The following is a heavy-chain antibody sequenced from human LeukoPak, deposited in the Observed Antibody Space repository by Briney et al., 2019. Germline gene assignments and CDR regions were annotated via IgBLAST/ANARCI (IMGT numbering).Heavy chain of an antibody. D-gene: IGHD3-9*01. CDR1: GGSISSGSYY. J-gene: IGHJ3*02. Sequence: PSQTLSLTCTVSGGSISSGSYYWSWIRQPAGKGLEWIGRIYTSGSTNYNPSLKSRVTISVDTSKNQSSLKLSSVTAADTAVYYCASSYYYDILTGQDAFDIWGQGTMVTVSS. V-gene: IGHV4-61*02. CDR3: ASSYYYDILTGQDAFDI. CDR2: IYTSGST.